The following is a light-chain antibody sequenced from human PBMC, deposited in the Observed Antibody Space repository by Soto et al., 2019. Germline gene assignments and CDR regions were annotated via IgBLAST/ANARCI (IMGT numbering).Light chain of an antibody. CDR1: QDINVY. Sequence: DIQMTQSPSSVSASIGDTVTITCRASQDINVYLNWYQQKPGEVPKLLIYSASTLHSGVPSRFTGSGSETDFTLTIRSLQPEDFATYYCQQGYVAPYSFGQGTKVDI. V-gene: IGKV1-39*01. J-gene: IGKJ2*03. CDR3: QQGYVAPYS. CDR2: SAS.